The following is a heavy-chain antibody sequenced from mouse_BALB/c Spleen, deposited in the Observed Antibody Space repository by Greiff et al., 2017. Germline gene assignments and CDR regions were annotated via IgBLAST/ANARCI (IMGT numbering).Heavy chain of an antibody. D-gene: IGHD1-1*01. CDR3: ARDRITTVVPTAGYAMDY. CDR2: INPYNDGT. V-gene: IGHV1-14*01. Sequence: EVQLQQSGPALVQPGASVKMSCKASGYTFTSYVMHWVKQKPGQGLEWIGYINPYNDGTKYNEKFKGKATLTSDKSSSTAYMELSSLTSEDSAVYYCARDRITTVVPTAGYAMDYWGQGTADTVSA. CDR1: GYTFTSYV. J-gene: IGHJ4*01.